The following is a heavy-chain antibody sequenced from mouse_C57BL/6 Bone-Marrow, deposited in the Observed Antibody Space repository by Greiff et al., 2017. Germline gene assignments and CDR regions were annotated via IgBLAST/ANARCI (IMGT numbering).Heavy chain of an antibody. CDR3: ARLEGGYYPDYYAMDY. J-gene: IGHJ4*01. V-gene: IGHV5-9*01. D-gene: IGHD2-3*01. CDR1: GFTFSSYT. Sequence: EVKVVESGGGLVKPGGSLKLSCAASGFTFSSYTMSWVRQTPEKRLEWVATISGGGGNTYYPDSVKGRFTISRDNAKNTLYLQMSSLRSEDTALYYCARLEGGYYPDYYAMDYWGQGTSVTVSS. CDR2: ISGGGGNT.